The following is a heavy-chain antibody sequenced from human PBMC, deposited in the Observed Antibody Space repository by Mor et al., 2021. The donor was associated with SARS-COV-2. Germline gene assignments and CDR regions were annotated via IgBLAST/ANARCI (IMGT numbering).Heavy chain of an antibody. CDR3: ARGRGGWYNWNDVIDY. J-gene: IGHJ4*02. V-gene: IGHV4-34*01. Sequence: NPSLKSRVPISQDTSKNQFSLKLSSVTAADTAVYYCARGRGGWYNWNDVIDYWGQGTLVTVSS. D-gene: IGHD1-20*01.